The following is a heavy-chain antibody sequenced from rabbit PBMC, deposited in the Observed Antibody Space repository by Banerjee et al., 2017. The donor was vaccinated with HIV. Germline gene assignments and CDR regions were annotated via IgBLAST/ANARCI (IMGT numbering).Heavy chain of an antibody. J-gene: IGHJ4*01. Sequence: QEQLEESGGDLVKPEGSLTLTCTASGFSFSGSYYMCWVRQAPGKGLEWIGCINTSSGNTVYASWAKGRFTISKTSSTTVTLQMTSLTAADTATYFCARDLAGAIGWNFNLWGPGTLVTVS. V-gene: IGHV1S45*01. CDR3: ARDLAGAIGWNFNL. D-gene: IGHD4-1*01. CDR2: INTSSGNT. CDR1: GFSFSGSYY.